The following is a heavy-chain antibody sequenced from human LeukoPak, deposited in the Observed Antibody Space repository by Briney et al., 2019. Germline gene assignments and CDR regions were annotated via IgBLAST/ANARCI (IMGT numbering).Heavy chain of an antibody. Sequence: SETLSLTCTVSGGSISSYDWSWIRQPPGTRLDWAGDIYYIGSTNYNPSLKSRVTIPVDTSKNQFSLKLSSVTAAATAVYYCASSDYYGSGRTKYFQHWGQGTLVTVSS. D-gene: IGHD3-10*01. CDR2: IYYIGST. J-gene: IGHJ1*01. V-gene: IGHV4-59*08. CDR1: GGSISSYD. CDR3: ASSDYYGSGRTKYFQH.